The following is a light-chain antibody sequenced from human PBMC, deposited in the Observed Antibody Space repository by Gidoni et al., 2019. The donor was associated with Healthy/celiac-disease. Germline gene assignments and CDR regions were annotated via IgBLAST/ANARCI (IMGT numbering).Light chain of an antibody. V-gene: IGKV3-11*01. CDR1: QSVSSY. CDR2: DAA. Sequence: DIALTQSPATLSLSPGARATLSCRASQSVSSYFSWYQQKPGQAPRLLIYDAANRATGIPARFSGSGSGTDFTLTISSLEPEDFAVYYCQQRSNFGQGTRLEIK. CDR3: QQRSN. J-gene: IGKJ5*01.